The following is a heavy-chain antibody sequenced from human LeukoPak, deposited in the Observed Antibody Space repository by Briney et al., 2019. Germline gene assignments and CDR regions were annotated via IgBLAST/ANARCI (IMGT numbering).Heavy chain of an antibody. Sequence: PPETLSLTCSVSGGSLTKNGYYWGWIRQSPETGLEWIGSMHYSGSTYYNPSLNSRVTISVDTSKNQFSLKLTSVTAADTAVYYCCGSGWFAGPFGYWGQGALVTVSS. D-gene: IGHD6-19*01. CDR3: CGSGWFAGPFGY. J-gene: IGHJ4*02. V-gene: IGHV4-39*07. CDR2: MHYSGST. CDR1: GGSLTKNGYY.